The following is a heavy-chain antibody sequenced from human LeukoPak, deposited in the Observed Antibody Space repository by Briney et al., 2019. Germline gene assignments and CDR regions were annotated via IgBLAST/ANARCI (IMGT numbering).Heavy chain of an antibody. CDR3: ASRGGSSWYFDY. J-gene: IGHJ4*02. Sequence: PSETLSLTCTVSGGSISTYYWSWIRQPPGKGLEWIGYIYYSGSSNYNPSLKRRVTISVDTSKSQFSLKLSSVTAADTAVYYCASRGGSSWYFDYWGQGTLVTVSS. CDR1: GGSISTYY. D-gene: IGHD6-13*01. V-gene: IGHV4-59*08. CDR2: IYYSGSS.